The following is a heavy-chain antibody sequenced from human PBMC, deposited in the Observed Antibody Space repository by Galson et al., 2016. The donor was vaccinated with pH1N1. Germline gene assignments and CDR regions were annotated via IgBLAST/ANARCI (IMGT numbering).Heavy chain of an antibody. CDR3: ARLRGGITVVREVYFDL. CDR2: VYPGDSDT. CDR1: GYSFTSYW. J-gene: IGHJ4*02. Sequence: QSGAEVKKPGESLKISCRGSGYSFTSYWIAWVRQKPGKGLEWMGIVYPGDSDTRYSPSFRGLFTFSADKSIGTAYLQWSSLEAPDTAIYYGARLRGGITVVREVYFDLWGQGTLVTVSP. D-gene: IGHD3-10*01. V-gene: IGHV5-51*03.